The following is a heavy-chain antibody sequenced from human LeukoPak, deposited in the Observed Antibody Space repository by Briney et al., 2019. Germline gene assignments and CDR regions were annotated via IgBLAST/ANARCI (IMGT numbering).Heavy chain of an antibody. CDR3: ARDAWSGGVVTATFDY. CDR1: GYTFTGYY. CDR2: INPNSGGT. D-gene: IGHD2-21*02. V-gene: IGHV1-2*02. J-gene: IGHJ4*02. Sequence: AASVKVSCKASGYTFTGYYMHWVRQAPGQGLEWMGWINPNSGGTNYAQKFQGRVTMTRDTSISTAYMELSRLRSDDTAVYYCARDAWSGGVVTATFDYWGQGTLVTASS.